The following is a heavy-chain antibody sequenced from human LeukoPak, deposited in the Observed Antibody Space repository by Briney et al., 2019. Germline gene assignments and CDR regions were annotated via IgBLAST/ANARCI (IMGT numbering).Heavy chain of an antibody. CDR1: GYTFTSYY. V-gene: IGHV1-46*01. CDR3: ARVAGYCSSTSCYWGGYFDY. D-gene: IGHD2-2*01. Sequence: ASVKVSCKASGYTFTSYYMHWVRKAPGQGLEWMGIINPSGGSTSYAQKFQGRVTMTRDTSTSTVYMELSSLRSEDTAVYYCARVAGYCSSTSCYWGGYFDYWGQGTLVTVSS. CDR2: INPSGGST. J-gene: IGHJ4*02.